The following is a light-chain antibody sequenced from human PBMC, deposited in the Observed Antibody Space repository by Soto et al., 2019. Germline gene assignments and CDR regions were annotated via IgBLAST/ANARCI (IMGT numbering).Light chain of an antibody. Sequence: EIVLTQSPGTLSLSPGERATLSCRASQSVSSSYLAWYQQKPGQAPRLLIYGASSRATGIPGRFSGSGSGTDFTLTITRLEPEDFAVYYCQQYGSSPFTFGPGTKVHLK. CDR3: QQYGSSPFT. CDR1: QSVSSSY. V-gene: IGKV3-20*01. J-gene: IGKJ3*01. CDR2: GAS.